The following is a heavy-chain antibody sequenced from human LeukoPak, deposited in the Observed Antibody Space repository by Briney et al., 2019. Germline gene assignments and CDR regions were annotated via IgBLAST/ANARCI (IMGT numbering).Heavy chain of an antibody. CDR1: GGSLSSGDYY. CDR3: ARHLYSSSWFDY. J-gene: IGHJ4*02. D-gene: IGHD6-13*01. V-gene: IGHV4-61*02. CDR2: IYTSGST. Sequence: SETLSLTCTVSGGSLSSGDYYWTWIRQPAGKGLEWIGRIYTSGSTNYNPSLKSRVTISVDTSKNQFSLKLSSVTAADTAVYYCARHLYSSSWFDYWGQGTLVTVSS.